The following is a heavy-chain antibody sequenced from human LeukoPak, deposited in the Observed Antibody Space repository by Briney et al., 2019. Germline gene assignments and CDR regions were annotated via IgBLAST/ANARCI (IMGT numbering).Heavy chain of an antibody. V-gene: IGHV3-7*03. CDR3: ATGAGCGY. Sequence: PGGSLRLSCAASGFTFSSYWMTWVRKAPGKGLEWVANIKQDGSERNYVDSVKGRLTISRDNAKNSLYLQMNTLRDEDTAVYYCATGAGCGYWGQGTLVTVSS. CDR2: IKQDGSER. D-gene: IGHD6-19*01. CDR1: GFTFSSYW. J-gene: IGHJ4*02.